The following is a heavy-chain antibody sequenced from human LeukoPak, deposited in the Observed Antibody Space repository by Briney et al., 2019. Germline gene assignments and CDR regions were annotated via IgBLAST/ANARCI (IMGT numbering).Heavy chain of an antibody. CDR3: TRDSQGSRTYSVDY. V-gene: IGHV3-7*03. CDR2: INQGGRTK. D-gene: IGHD3-10*01. J-gene: IGHJ4*02. Sequence: GGSLTLSCATFRFTLCTYWMIGVRQATGNGPEWVANINQGGRTKYYVDSVRGRFTISRDNAKNSLYLQMNSLRAEDTAVYYCTRDSQGSRTYSVDYWGQGTLVTVSS. CDR1: RFTLCTYW.